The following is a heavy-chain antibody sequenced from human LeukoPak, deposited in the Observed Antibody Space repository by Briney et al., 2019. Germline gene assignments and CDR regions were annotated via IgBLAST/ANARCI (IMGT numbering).Heavy chain of an antibody. V-gene: IGHV4-39*01. Sequence: ASETLSLTCTVSGGSISSSSYYWGWIRQPPGKGLEWIGSIYPSGSTYYNPSLKSRVTISVDTSKNQFSLNLSSVPASDTAVYYCARRGGSGRSFDYWGQGILVTVSS. CDR1: GGSISSSSYY. CDR2: IYPSGST. CDR3: ARRGGSGRSFDY. J-gene: IGHJ4*02. D-gene: IGHD3-10*01.